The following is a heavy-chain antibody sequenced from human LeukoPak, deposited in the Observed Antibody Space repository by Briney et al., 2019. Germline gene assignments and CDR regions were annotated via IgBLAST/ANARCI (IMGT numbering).Heavy chain of an antibody. Sequence: GESLKISCKGSGYTFSSYWIGWVRPMPGEGLEWMGIIYPGDSDTRYRTFLQGQVTISVDTSIGTAYLQWSSLKASDTAIYYCARQNDFKLDYWGQGTLVTVSS. CDR2: IYPGDSDT. J-gene: IGHJ4*02. CDR3: ARQNDFKLDY. D-gene: IGHD1-1*01. CDR1: GYTFSSYW. V-gene: IGHV5-51*01.